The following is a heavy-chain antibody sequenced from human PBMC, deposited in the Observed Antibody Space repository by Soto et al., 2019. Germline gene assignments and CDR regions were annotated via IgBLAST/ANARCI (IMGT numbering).Heavy chain of an antibody. CDR3: AREQSPYYYDSSGSNHDAFDI. Sequence: SETLSLTCTVSGGSISSYYWSWIRQPPGKGLEWIGYIYYSGSTNYNPSLKSRVTISVDTSKNQFSLKLSSVTAADTAVYYCAREQSPYYYDSSGSNHDAFDIWGQGTMVTVSS. D-gene: IGHD3-22*01. CDR2: IYYSGST. J-gene: IGHJ3*02. CDR1: GGSISSYY. V-gene: IGHV4-59*01.